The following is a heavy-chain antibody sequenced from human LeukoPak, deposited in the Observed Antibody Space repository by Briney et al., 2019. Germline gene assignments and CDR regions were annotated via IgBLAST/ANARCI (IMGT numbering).Heavy chain of an antibody. CDR3: AGPGRWRTAPYYYYYMDV. Sequence: GASVKVSCKASGYTFTSYGISWVRQAPGQGLEWMGWISAYNGNTNYAQKLQGRVTMTTDTSTSTAYMELRSLRSDDTAVYYCAGPGRWRTAPYYYYYMDVWGKGTTVTVSS. CDR2: ISAYNGNT. J-gene: IGHJ6*03. CDR1: GYTFTSYG. V-gene: IGHV1-18*01. D-gene: IGHD5-24*01.